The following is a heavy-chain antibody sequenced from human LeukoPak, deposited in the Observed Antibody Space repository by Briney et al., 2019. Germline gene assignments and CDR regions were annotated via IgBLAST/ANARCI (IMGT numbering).Heavy chain of an antibody. V-gene: IGHV4-4*02. CDR1: GGSISNTNW. D-gene: IGHD3-3*01. CDR2: VNLQGST. CDR3: ARSHAYYDFWSGLSGGNYFDY. J-gene: IGHJ4*02. Sequence: SGTLSLTCGVSGGSISNTNWWTWVRQPPGKGLEWIGEVNLQGSTNYNPSLKSRVTISVDTSKNHFSLKLSSVTAADTAVYYCARSHAYYDFWSGLSGGNYFDYWGQGTLVTVSS.